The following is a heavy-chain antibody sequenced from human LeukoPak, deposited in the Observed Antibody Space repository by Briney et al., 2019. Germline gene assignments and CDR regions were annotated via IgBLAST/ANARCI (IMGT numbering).Heavy chain of an antibody. CDR3: ARGTCSGSQPCGAFDI. Sequence: SETLSLTCAVYGGSFSGYYWSWIRQPPGKGLEWIGEINHSGSTNYNPSLKSRVTISVDTSKNQFSLNLSSVTAADTAVYYCARGTCSGSQPCGAFDIWGQGTMVTVSS. CDR2: INHSGST. J-gene: IGHJ3*02. CDR1: GGSFSGYY. V-gene: IGHV4-34*01. D-gene: IGHD1-26*01.